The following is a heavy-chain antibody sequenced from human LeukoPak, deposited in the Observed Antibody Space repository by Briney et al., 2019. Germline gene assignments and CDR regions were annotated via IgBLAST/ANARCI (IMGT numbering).Heavy chain of an antibody. V-gene: IGHV1-18*01. J-gene: IGHJ4*02. CDR1: GYTFTSYG. CDR2: ISAYNGNT. CDR3: ARAPRQEIPDY. Sequence: GASVKVSCKASGYTFTSYGISWVRQAPGQGLEWMGWISAYNGNTNYAQKLQGRVTMTTDTSTSTAYMELSSLRSEDTAVYYCARAPRQEIPDYWGQGTLVTVSS.